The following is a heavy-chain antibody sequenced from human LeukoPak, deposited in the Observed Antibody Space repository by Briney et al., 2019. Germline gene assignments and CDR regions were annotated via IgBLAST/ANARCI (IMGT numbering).Heavy chain of an antibody. CDR3: ARGTMFPYYFDY. D-gene: IGHD3-10*02. CDR2: IQNDGNDK. V-gene: IGHV3-30*02. J-gene: IGHJ4*02. CDR1: GLTFSTYG. Sequence: GGSLRLSCAASGLTFSTYGMHWVRQAPGKGLEWVAFIQNDGNDKYYADSVKGRFTISKDNSKNTVDLQMNSLRAEDTAVYYCARGTMFPYYFDYWGQGTLVTVSS.